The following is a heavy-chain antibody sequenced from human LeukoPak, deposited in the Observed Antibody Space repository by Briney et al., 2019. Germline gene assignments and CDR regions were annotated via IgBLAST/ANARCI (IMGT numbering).Heavy chain of an antibody. CDR2: IYYSGST. D-gene: IGHD3-10*01. Sequence: SETLSLTCTVSGGSISSSSYYWGWIRQPPGKGLEWIGSIYYSGSTYYNPSLKSRVTISVDTSKNQFSLNLNSVTAADTAVYYCARGAYGSGSRYFDYWGQGTLVTVSS. J-gene: IGHJ4*02. CDR3: ARGAYGSGSRYFDY. V-gene: IGHV4-39*07. CDR1: GGSISSSSYY.